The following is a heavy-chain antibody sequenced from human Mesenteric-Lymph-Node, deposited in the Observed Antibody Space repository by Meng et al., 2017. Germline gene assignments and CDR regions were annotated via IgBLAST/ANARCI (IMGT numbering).Heavy chain of an antibody. D-gene: IGHD2-21*02. CDR1: GFTFSSYG. V-gene: IGHV3-33*01. CDR3: ARDPKAYCGGDCYSGYFDY. Sequence: GESLKISCAASGFTFSSYGMHWVRQAPGKGLEWVAVIWYDGSNKYYADSVKGRFTISRDNSKNTLYLQMNSLRAEDTAVYYCARDPKAYCGGDCYSGYFDYWGQGTLVTVSS. J-gene: IGHJ4*02. CDR2: IWYDGSNK.